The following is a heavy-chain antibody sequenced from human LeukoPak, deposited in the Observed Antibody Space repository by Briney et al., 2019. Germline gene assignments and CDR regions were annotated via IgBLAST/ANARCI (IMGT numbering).Heavy chain of an antibody. Sequence: PGRSLRLSCAASGFTFSSYAMHWVRQAPGKGLEWVAVISYDGSNKYYADSMKGRFTISRDNSKNTLYLQMNSLRAEDTAVYYCARDSFKRYSGYFDYWGQGTLVTVSS. V-gene: IGHV3-30*04. D-gene: IGHD1-26*01. CDR3: ARDSFKRYSGYFDY. CDR1: GFTFSSYA. J-gene: IGHJ4*02. CDR2: ISYDGSNK.